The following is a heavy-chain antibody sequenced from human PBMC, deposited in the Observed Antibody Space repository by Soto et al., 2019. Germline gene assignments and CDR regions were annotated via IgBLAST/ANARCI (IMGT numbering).Heavy chain of an antibody. J-gene: IGHJ6*02. V-gene: IGHV3-30*03. CDR2: ISYDGSNK. CDR3: ARGREEQWPSSDYYYGMDV. CDR1: GFTFSSYG. D-gene: IGHD6-19*01. Sequence: GGSLRLSCAASGFTFSSYGMHWVRQAPGKGLEWVAVISYDGSNKYYADSVKGRFTISRDNSKNTLYLQMNSLRAEDTAVYYCARGREEQWPSSDYYYGMDVWGQGTTVTVSS.